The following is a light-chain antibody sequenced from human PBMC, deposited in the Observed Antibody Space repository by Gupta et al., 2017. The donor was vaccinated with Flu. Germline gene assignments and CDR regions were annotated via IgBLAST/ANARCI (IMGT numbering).Light chain of an antibody. CDR1: QSVSTY. V-gene: IGKV3-11*01. CDR3: QKRSNWPPYT. Sequence: EIELTQSPATLSLSPGERATLSCRASQSVSTYLAWYQKKPGQAPRLLIYDASNRDTGIPARFSGSGSGKNLTLTISSREPEDFAVYYCQKRSNWPPYTFGQGTRLEIK. CDR2: DAS. J-gene: IGKJ2*01.